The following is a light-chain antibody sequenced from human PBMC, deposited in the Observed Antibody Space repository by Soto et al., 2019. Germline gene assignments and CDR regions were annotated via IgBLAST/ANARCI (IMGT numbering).Light chain of an antibody. J-gene: IGLJ2*01. CDR1: SSDIGGYNF. V-gene: IGLV2-14*03. CDR3: SSYTTSSTLGV. CDR2: DVS. Sequence: QAVVTQPASVSGSPGQSITISCTGTSSDIGGYNFVSWYQHLPGKAPKLMIYDVSNRPSGVSNRFSGSKSGSTASLTISGLQAEDEAHYYCSSYTTSSTLGVFGGGTKLTVL.